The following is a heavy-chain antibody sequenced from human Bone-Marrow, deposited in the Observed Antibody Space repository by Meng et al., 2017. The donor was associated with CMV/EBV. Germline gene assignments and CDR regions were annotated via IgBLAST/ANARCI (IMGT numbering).Heavy chain of an antibody. CDR3: ARVPPTLLGDAFDI. D-gene: IGHD3-16*01. CDR2: IFYSGSA. Sequence: SETLSLTCTVSGGSISSGGYYWSWIRQHPGKGLEWIGYIFYSGSAYYNPSLKSRLTISLDPSKNQFSLKLSSVTAADTDVYYCARVPPTLLGDAFDIWGQRTMVAASS. J-gene: IGHJ3*02. V-gene: IGHV4-31*03. CDR1: GGSISSGGYY.